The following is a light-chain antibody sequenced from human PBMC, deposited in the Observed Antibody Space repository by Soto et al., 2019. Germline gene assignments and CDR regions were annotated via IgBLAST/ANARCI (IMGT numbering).Light chain of an antibody. V-gene: IGKV1-27*01. CDR3: QKYNSVPFT. CDR2: AAS. CDR1: QDITNY. Sequence: DIQMTQSPSSLSASVGDRVTITCRASQDITNYLAWFQQKSGKPPKLLIYAASTLESGVPARFSGSRSGPDFTLTISSLQPEDVATCYCQKYNSVPFTVGPGTKVDIK. J-gene: IGKJ3*01.